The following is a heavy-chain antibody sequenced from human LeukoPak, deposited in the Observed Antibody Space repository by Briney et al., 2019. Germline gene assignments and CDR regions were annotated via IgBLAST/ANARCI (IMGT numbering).Heavy chain of an antibody. CDR3: ARGRTGLYAVVTHFDY. Sequence: GGSLRLSCAASGFTFSSYWMGWVRQAPGKGLEWVANTKQDGSEKYYVDSVKGRFTISKDNAKNSLYLQMNSLRAEDTAVYYCARGRTGLYAVVTHFDYWGQGTLVTAPS. CDR1: GFTFSSYW. D-gene: IGHD3-3*01. J-gene: IGHJ4*02. CDR2: TKQDGSEK. V-gene: IGHV3-7*03.